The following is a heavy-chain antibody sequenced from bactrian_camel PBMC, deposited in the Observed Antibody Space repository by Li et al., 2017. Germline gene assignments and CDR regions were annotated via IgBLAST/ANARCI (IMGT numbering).Heavy chain of an antibody. J-gene: IGHJ4*01. CDR3: AADYFWYGGICKPAPRSTYY. CDR2: IGSTGIT. D-gene: IGHD6*01. Sequence: HVQLVESGGGSVRPGESLRLSCAATLEANKNYCMAWFRQGSGTQRDGLATIGSTGITRYSDSVKGRFNISQDNAKNMVYLQMNSLNPDDTAAYYCAADYFWYGGICKPAPRSTYYWGQGTQVTVS. CDR1: EANKNYC. V-gene: IGHV3S53*01.